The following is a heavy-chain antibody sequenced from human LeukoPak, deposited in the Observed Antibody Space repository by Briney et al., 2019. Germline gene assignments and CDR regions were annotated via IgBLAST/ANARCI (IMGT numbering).Heavy chain of an antibody. CDR1: GGTFSSYA. J-gene: IGHJ4*02. CDR3: ARSIRSGSSSWYVSDY. Sequence: SVKVSCKASGGTFSSYAISWVRQAPGQGLEWMGGIIPIFGTANYAQKFRGRVTITADKSTSTAYMELSSLRSEDTAVYYCARSIRSGSSSWYVSDYWGQGTLVTVSS. V-gene: IGHV1-69*06. CDR2: IIPIFGTA. D-gene: IGHD6-13*01.